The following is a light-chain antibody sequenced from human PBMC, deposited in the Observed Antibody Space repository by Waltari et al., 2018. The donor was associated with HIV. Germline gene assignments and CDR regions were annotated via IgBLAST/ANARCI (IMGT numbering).Light chain of an antibody. CDR2: DNN. Sequence: QSVLTQPPSLSAAPGQRVTIPCSGSSPNIGNNYVSWYQQPPGTAPKLVIYDNNKRPSGIPDRFSGSKSGTSATLGITGLQTGDEADYYCVTWDNSLSAYVFGTGTKVTVL. V-gene: IGLV1-51*01. J-gene: IGLJ1*01. CDR1: SPNIGNNY. CDR3: VTWDNSLSAYV.